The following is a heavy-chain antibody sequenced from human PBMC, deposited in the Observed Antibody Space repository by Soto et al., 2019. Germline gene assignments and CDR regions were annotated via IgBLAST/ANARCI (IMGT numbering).Heavy chain of an antibody. V-gene: IGHV1-18*01. J-gene: IGHJ4*01. CDR3: ARDRALDLGDY. Sequence: QVQLVLSGAEVTKPGASVKVSCKASGYTFTSYGISWVRQAPGQGLEWMRWISAYNGNTNYAHKLKGRITMTTDTSTSTADTELWSLRSDDTAVDDCARDRALDLGDYWGHRTLLTVSS. D-gene: IGHD5-12*01. CDR2: ISAYNGNT. CDR1: GYTFTSYG.